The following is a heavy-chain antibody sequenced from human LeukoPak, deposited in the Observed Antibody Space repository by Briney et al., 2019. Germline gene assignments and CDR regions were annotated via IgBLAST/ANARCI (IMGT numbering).Heavy chain of an antibody. CDR1: GYTFTGYY. CDR2: INPNSGGT. D-gene: IGHD3-22*01. CDR3: ARSSTRITMIAPLGY. Sequence: ASVKVSCKTSGYTFTGYYMHWVRQAPGQGLEWMGWINPNSGGTNYAQKFQGWVTMTRDKSISTAYMELSRLRSDDTAVYYCARSSTRITMIAPLGYWGQGTLVTVSS. V-gene: IGHV1-2*04. J-gene: IGHJ4*02.